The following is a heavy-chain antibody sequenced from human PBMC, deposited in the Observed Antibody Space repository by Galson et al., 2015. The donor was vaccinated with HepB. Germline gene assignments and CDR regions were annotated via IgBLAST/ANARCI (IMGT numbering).Heavy chain of an antibody. V-gene: IGHV3-15*01. CDR1: GFTSSNAW. J-gene: IGHJ5*02. CDR2: IKSKTDGGTT. D-gene: IGHD3-3*01. Sequence: SLRLSCAASGFTSSNAWMSWVRQAPGKGLEWVGRIKSKTDGGTTDYAAPVKGRFTISRDDSKNTLYLQMNSLKTEDTAVYYCTTDPEVIIHWFDPWGQEPWSPSPQ. CDR3: TTDPEVIIHWFDP.